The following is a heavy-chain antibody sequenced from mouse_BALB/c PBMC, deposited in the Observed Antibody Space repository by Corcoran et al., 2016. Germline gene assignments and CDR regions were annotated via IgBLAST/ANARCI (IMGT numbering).Heavy chain of an antibody. V-gene: IGHV9-3-1*01. CDR1: GYTFTNYG. J-gene: IGHJ4*01. Sequence: QIQLVQSGPELKKPGETVKISCKASGYTFTNYGMNWVKQAPGKGLKWMGWINTYTGEPTYADDFKGRFAFSLETSASTAYLQINNLKNEVTATYFCARWAYYAMDYWGQGTAVTVSS. CDR3: ARWAYYAMDY. CDR2: INTYTGEP.